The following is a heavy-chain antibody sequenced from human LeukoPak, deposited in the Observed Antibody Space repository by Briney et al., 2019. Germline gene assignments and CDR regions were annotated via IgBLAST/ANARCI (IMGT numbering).Heavy chain of an antibody. CDR3: ARMSSSWYTGAGDWFDP. J-gene: IGHJ5*02. V-gene: IGHV3-53*01. D-gene: IGHD6-13*01. CDR1: GFTVSSNY. CDR2: IYSGGST. Sequence: PGGSLRLSCAASGFTVSSNYMSWVRQAPGKGLEWVSVIYSGGSTYYADSVKGRFTISRDNSKNTLYLQMNSLRAEDTAMYYCARMSSSWYTGAGDWFDPWAREPWSPSPQ.